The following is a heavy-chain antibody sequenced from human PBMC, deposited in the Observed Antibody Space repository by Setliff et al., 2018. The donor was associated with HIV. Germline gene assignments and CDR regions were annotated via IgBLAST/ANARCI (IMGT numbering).Heavy chain of an antibody. J-gene: IGHJ4*02. CDR2: IYYSGST. Sequence: PSETLSLTCAVYGGSFSGYYWGWIRQPPGEGLEWIGSIYYSGSTKHNPSLKSRVTISVDTSKNQFSLRLSSVAAGDTAVYYCARSIVPVASGYYYFEYWGQGTLVTVSS. CDR1: GGSFSGYY. D-gene: IGHD3-3*01. CDR3: ARSIVPVASGYYYFEY. V-gene: IGHV4-34*01.